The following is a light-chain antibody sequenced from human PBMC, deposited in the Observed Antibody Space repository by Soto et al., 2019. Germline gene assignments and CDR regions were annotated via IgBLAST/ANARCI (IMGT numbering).Light chain of an antibody. CDR1: QSVSGY. V-gene: IGKV3-20*01. CDR3: QRYGNSPLFT. CDR2: GAS. Sequence: EIVLTQSPGTLSLSPGESATLSCRASQSVSGYLAWYQQKPGQSPRLLIYGASNRATGIPTRFSGTGSGTDFTLTISRLEPDEFGVYYCQRYGNSPLFTCGPGTKVD. J-gene: IGKJ3*01.